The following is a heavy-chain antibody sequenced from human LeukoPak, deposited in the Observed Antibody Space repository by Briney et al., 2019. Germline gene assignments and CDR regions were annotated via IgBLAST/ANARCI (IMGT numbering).Heavy chain of an antibody. D-gene: IGHD3-10*01. CDR2: LTGSGGST. Sequence: GGSLRLSCAASGFTFTSYAITWVRQAPGKGLEWVSSLTGSGGSTYYADSVKGRFTISRDNSKNTLYLQMNGLRAEDTAVYYCAEAVVLLGFGFDYWGQGTLVTVSS. CDR1: GFTFTSYA. V-gene: IGHV3-23*01. CDR3: AEAVVLLGFGFDY. J-gene: IGHJ4*02.